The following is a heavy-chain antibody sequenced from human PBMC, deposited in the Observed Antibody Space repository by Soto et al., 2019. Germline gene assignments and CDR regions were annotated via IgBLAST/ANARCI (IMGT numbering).Heavy chain of an antibody. V-gene: IGHV3-30*18. CDR1: GFTFSSYG. CDR2: ISYDGSNK. Sequence: GGSLRLSCVASGFTFSSYGMHWVRQAPGKGLEWVAVISYDGSNKYYADSVKGRFTISRDNSKNTLYLQMNSLRAEDTAVYYCAKDRGIAAAGTNYYYYGMDVWGQGTTVTVSS. CDR3: AKDRGIAAAGTNYYYYGMDV. J-gene: IGHJ6*02. D-gene: IGHD6-13*01.